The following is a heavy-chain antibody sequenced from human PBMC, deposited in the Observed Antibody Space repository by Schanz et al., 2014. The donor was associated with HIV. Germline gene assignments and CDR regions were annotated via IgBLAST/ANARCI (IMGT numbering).Heavy chain of an antibody. CDR1: GGIFSYHA. CDR3: ARAAFSSEYYYGMDV. CDR2: IIPIFGTA. Sequence: QVQLVQSGAEVKKPGSSVKVSCKASGGIFSYHAINWVRQAPGQGLEWMGGIIPIFGTANYAQKFQGRVTIIADESTSTAYMELSSLRSADTAVYFCARAAFSSEYYYGMDVWGQGTTVIVSS. D-gene: IGHD3-3*02. J-gene: IGHJ6*02. V-gene: IGHV1-69*01.